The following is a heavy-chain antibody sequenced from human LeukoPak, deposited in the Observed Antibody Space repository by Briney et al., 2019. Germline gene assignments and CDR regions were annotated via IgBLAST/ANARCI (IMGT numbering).Heavy chain of an antibody. CDR1: GGSFSGYY. D-gene: IGHD2-21*02. CDR2: INHSGST. J-gene: IGHJ5*02. CDR3: ARGSVVVTAILVPGWFDP. Sequence: ETLSLTCAVYGGSFSGYYWSWIRQPPGKGLEWIGEINHSGSTNYSPSLKSRVTISVDTSKNQFSLKLSSVTAADTAVYYCARGSVVVTAILVPGWFDPWGQGTLVTVSS. V-gene: IGHV4-34*01.